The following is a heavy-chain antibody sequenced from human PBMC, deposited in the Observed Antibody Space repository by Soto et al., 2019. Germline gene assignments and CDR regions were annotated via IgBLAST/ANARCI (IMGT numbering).Heavy chain of an antibody. CDR2: ISGSGGST. D-gene: IGHD6-19*01. J-gene: IGHJ4*02. CDR3: AKEEGYTSGWSGVDY. CDR1: GVTFSSYA. V-gene: IGHV3-23*01. Sequence: EVQLLESGGGLVQPGGSLRLSCAASGVTFSSYAMSWVRQDPGKGLAWVSVISGSGGSTYYADSVKGRLTISRDNSTNALYMQMNNLSVEDTAVYYCAKEEGYTSGWSGVDYWGQGTLVTVSS.